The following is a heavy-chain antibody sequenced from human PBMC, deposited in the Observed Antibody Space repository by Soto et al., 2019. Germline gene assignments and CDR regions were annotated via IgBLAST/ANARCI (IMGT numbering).Heavy chain of an antibody. CDR1: GFKVMSYW. D-gene: IGHD3-16*01. J-gene: IGHJ4*02. CDR2: IKEDESEI. CDR3: ARDIGFDYVN. Sequence: GGSLRLSCAVSGFKVMSYWMSWVRQAPGKGLEWVASIKEDESEIYYLHSVRGRFSISRDSAGNALHLTMNYLSAEDTGVSFCARDIGFDYVNWGQGTLVTVSS. V-gene: IGHV3-7*01.